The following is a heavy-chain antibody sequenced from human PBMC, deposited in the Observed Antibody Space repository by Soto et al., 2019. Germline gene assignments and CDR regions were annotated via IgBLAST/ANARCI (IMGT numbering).Heavy chain of an antibody. D-gene: IGHD3-22*01. CDR2: IRSKAYGGTT. V-gene: IGHV3-49*04. J-gene: IGHJ4*02. CDR1: GFTFGDYA. CDR3: TRDLYYDSSGYHYVSPIEY. Sequence: SLRLSCTASGFTFGDYAMNWVRQAPGKGLEWVGFIRSKAYGGTTEYAASVKGRFTISRDDSKSIAYLQMNSLKTEETALYYRTRDLYYDSSGYHYVSPIEYWGQGTLVTVCS.